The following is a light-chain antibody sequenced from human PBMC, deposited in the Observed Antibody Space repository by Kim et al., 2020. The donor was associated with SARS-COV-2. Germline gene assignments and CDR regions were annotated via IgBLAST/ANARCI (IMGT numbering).Light chain of an antibody. CDR1: QSVSSN. V-gene: IGKV3-15*01. Sequence: VSPGERATLSCRASQSVSSNLAWYQQKPAQAPRLLIYGASTRATSIPPSFSGSGSGTEFTLTISSLQSEDFAVYYCQQYNNWPPYTFGQGTKLEI. CDR2: GAS. J-gene: IGKJ2*01. CDR3: QQYNNWPPYT.